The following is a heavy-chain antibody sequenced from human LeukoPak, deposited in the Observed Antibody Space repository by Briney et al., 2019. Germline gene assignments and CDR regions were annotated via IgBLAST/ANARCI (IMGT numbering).Heavy chain of an antibody. CDR3: ARADENFDV. V-gene: IGHV3-48*03. CDR2: ISSSGSTK. J-gene: IGHJ4*02. Sequence: GGSLRLSCTASGFTFGDYDMSWVRQAPGKGLEWVSYISSSGSTKYYADSVKGRFTISRDNAKNSLYLQMSSLRDEDTAVYYCARADENFDVWGQGTLVTVSS. CDR1: GFTFGDYD.